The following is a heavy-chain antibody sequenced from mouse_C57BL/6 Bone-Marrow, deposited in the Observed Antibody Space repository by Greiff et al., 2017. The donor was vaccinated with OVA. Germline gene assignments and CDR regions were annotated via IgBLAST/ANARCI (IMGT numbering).Heavy chain of an antibody. V-gene: IGHV1-81*01. CDR3: AVGLYYYGSSYVYWYFDV. CDR1: GYTFTSYG. CDR2: IYPRSGNT. D-gene: IGHD1-1*01. Sequence: VQLQQSGAELARPGASVKLSCKASGYTFTSYGISWVKQRTGQGLEWIGEIYPRSGNTYYNEKFKGKATLTADKSSSTAYMELRSLTSEDSAVYFCAVGLYYYGSSYVYWYFDVWGTGTTVTVAS. J-gene: IGHJ1*03.